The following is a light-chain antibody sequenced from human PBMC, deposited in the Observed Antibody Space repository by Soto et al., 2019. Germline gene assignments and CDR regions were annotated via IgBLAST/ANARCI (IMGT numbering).Light chain of an antibody. J-gene: IGLJ1*01. CDR3: SSYTSSDTYV. CDR2: DVS. CDR1: SSDVGGYNY. V-gene: IGLV2-14*01. Sequence: QSVLNQPASVSGSPGQSITISCIGASSDVGGYNYVSWYQQHPGKAPQLMIYDVSNRPSGVSNRFSGSKSGNTASLAISGLQAEDEADYYCSSYTSSDTYVFGTGTKVTVL.